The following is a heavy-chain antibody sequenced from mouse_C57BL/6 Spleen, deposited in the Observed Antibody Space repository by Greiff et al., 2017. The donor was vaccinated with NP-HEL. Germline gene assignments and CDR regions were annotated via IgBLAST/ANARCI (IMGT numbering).Heavy chain of an antibody. Sequence: QVQLQQPGAELVKPGASVKLSCKASGYTFTSYWMHWVKQRPGQGLEWIGMIHPNSGSTNYNEKFKSKATLTVDKSSSTAYMQRSSLTSEDSAVYYCARDYYGSRDAMDYWGQGTSVTVSA. V-gene: IGHV1-64*01. CDR3: ARDYYGSRDAMDY. CDR2: IHPNSGST. CDR1: GYTFTSYW. D-gene: IGHD1-1*01. J-gene: IGHJ4*01.